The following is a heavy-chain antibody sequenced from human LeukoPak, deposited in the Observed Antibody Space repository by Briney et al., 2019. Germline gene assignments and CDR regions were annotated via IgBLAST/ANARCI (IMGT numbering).Heavy chain of an antibody. CDR1: GYIFTSHY. CDR3: ATRYCSGGSCPNYYYYYMDV. D-gene: IGHD2-15*01. Sequence: GASVKVSCKASGYIFTSHYMHWVRQAPGQGLEWMGIINPSGGSTSYAQHFQGRVTMTRDMSTSTVYMELSSLRSEDTAVYYCATRYCSGGSCPNYYYYYMDVWGKGTTVTISS. V-gene: IGHV1-46*01. CDR2: INPSGGST. J-gene: IGHJ6*03.